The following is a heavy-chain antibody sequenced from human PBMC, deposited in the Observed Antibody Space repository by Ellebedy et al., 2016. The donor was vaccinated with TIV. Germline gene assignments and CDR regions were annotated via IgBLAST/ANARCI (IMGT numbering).Heavy chain of an antibody. D-gene: IGHD1-26*01. V-gene: IGHV1-2*02. Sequence: ASVKVSCXASGYTFTGYYMHWVRQAPGQGLEWMGWINPNSGGTNYAQKLQGRVTMTTDTSTSTAYMELRSLRSDDTAVYYCASSAIRGLYYYYMDVWGKGTTVTVSS. J-gene: IGHJ6*03. CDR3: ASSAIRGLYYYYMDV. CDR1: GYTFTGYY. CDR2: INPNSGGT.